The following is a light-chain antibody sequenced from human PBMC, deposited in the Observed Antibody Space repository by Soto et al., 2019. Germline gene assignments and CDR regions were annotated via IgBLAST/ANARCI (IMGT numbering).Light chain of an antibody. J-gene: IGKJ2*01. CDR3: QQYGSSPMYT. V-gene: IGKV3-20*01. CDR1: QSVSSSY. CDR2: GAS. Sequence: EIVLTQSPGTLSLSPGERATLSCRASQSVSSSYLAWYQQKPGQAPRLLIYGASSRATGIPDRFSGSGSGTDFSLTSSRLEPEDFAVDYCQQYGSSPMYTFGQGTKLEIK.